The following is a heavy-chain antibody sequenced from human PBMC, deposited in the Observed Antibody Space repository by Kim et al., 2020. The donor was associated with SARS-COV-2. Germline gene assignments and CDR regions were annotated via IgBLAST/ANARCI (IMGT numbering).Heavy chain of an antibody. CDR3: AREGDGYNFRDFAY. Sequence: GGSLRLSCVASGFIFSDYFMCWIRQAPGQGLEWISCINTGGSSLGYADSVKGRFTISRDNAKSLLYLQMNSLRADDTAVYYCAREGDGYNFRDFAYWGQGTLVTVSS. CDR2: INTGGSSL. V-gene: IGHV3-11*04. D-gene: IGHD1-1*01. J-gene: IGHJ4*01. CDR1: GFIFSDYF.